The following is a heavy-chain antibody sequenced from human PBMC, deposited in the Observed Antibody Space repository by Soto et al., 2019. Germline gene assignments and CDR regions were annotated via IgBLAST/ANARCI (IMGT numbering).Heavy chain of an antibody. CDR3: TTDPRRAAPYYYYYYMDV. D-gene: IGHD2-15*01. CDR1: GFTFSNAW. J-gene: IGHJ6*03. Sequence: EVQLVESGGGLVKPGGSLRLSCAASGFTFSNAWMSWVRQAPGKGLEWVGRIKSKTDGGTTDYAAPVKGRFTISRDDSKNTLYLQMNSLKTEDTAVYYCTTDPRRAAPYYYYYYMDVWGKGTTVTVSS. CDR2: IKSKTDGGTT. V-gene: IGHV3-15*01.